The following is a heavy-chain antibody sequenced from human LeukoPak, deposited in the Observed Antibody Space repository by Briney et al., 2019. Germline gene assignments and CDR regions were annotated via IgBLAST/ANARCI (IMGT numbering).Heavy chain of an antibody. J-gene: IGHJ4*02. D-gene: IGHD6-13*01. V-gene: IGHV4-61*08. CDR2: IYYSGST. CDR1: GGSMDSGDYY. Sequence: PSQTLSLTCTVSGGSMDSGDYYWNWIRQPPGKGLEWIGYIYYSGSTNYNPSLKSRVTISVDTSKNQFSLKLSSVTAADTAVYYCARHVNEEQAVDYWGQGTLVTVSS. CDR3: ARHVNEEQAVDY.